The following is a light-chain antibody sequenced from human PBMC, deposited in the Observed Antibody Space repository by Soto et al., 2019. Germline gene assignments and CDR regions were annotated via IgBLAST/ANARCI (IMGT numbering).Light chain of an antibody. CDR3: QQYNNWPRT. V-gene: IGKV3-15*01. CDR2: GAS. CDR1: QSVSSSY. Sequence: MVLTQSAGTQSFSAGERATLYAGASQSVSSSYLAWYQQKPGQAPRLLIYGASSRATGIPARFSGSGSGTEFTLTISSLQSEDSAVYFCQQYNNWPRTFGQGTKVDIK. J-gene: IGKJ1*01.